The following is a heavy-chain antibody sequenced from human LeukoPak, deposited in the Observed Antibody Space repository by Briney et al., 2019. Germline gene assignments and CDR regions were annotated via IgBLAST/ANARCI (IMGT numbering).Heavy chain of an antibody. V-gene: IGHV3-7*01. CDR1: GFMFSTYW. CDR3: GGFGYEAGVDL. CDR2: IKPDGSET. Sequence: GGSLRLSCAASGFMFSTYWMTWVRQAPGKGLEWVANIKPDGSETYYVDTVKGRFTISRDNTKNLLYLQMNSLRGEDAAVYHCGGFGYEAGVDLWGQGTLVSVSS. D-gene: IGHD2-15*01. J-gene: IGHJ4*02.